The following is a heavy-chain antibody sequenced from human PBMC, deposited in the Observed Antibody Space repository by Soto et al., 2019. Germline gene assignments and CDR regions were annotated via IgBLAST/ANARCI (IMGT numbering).Heavy chain of an antibody. V-gene: IGHV4-34*01. D-gene: IGHD3-22*01. CDR3: ARTAYYYDSSGFDY. CDR2: INHSGST. Sequence: ASETLSLTCAVYGGSFSGYYWSWIRQPPGKGLEWIGEINHSGSTNYNPSLKSRVTISVDTSKNQFSLKLSSVTAADTAVYYCARTAYYYDSSGFDYWGQGTLVTVSS. CDR1: GGSFSGYY. J-gene: IGHJ4*02.